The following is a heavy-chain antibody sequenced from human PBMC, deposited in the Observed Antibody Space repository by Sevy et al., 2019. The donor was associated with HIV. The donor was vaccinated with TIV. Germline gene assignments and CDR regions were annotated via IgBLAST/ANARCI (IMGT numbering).Heavy chain of an antibody. CDR1: GLTFSSYA. CDR2: ISGSGGST. D-gene: IGHD3-3*01. J-gene: IGHJ4*02. Sequence: GGSLRLSCAASGLTFSSYAMSWLRQAPGKGLEWVSAISGSGGSTYYADSVKGRFTISRDNSKNTLYLQMNSLRAEDTAVYYCAKGYYDIWSGYYEEEYYFDYWGQGTLVTVSS. CDR3: AKGYYDIWSGYYEEEYYFDY. V-gene: IGHV3-23*01.